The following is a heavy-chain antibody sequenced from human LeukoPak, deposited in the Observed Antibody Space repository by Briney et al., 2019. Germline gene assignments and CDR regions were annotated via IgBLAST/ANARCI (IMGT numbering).Heavy chain of an antibody. CDR1: GGSFSGYY. CDR3: ARGYSPAFDI. D-gene: IGHD2-21*01. Sequence: SETLSLTCAVYGGSFSGYYWSWIRQPPGKGLEWIGEINHSGSTNYNPSLKSRVTISVDTSKNQFSLKLSSVTAADTAVYYCARGYSPAFDIWGQGTVVTVSS. V-gene: IGHV4-34*01. J-gene: IGHJ3*02. CDR2: INHSGST.